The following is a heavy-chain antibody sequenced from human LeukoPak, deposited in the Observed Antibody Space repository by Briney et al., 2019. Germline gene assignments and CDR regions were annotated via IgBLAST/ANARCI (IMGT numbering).Heavy chain of an antibody. Sequence: GGSLRLSCAASGFTFSDYYMSWIRQAPGKGLEGVSYISSSGSTIYYADSVKGRFTISRDNAKNSLYLQMNSLRAEDTAVYYCARVPGSIFGVVIPYYYYYYMDVWGKGTTVTVSS. CDR1: GFTFSDYY. J-gene: IGHJ6*03. D-gene: IGHD3-3*01. CDR3: ARVPGSIFGVVIPYYYYYYMDV. V-gene: IGHV3-11*01. CDR2: ISSSGSTI.